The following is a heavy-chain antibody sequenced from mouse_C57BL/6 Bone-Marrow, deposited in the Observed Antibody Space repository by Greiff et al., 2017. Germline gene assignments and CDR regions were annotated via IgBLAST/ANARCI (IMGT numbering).Heavy chain of an antibody. J-gene: IGHJ4*01. V-gene: IGHV14-4*01. CDR1: GFNIKDDY. CDR2: IDPENGDT. D-gene: IGHD2-4*01. Sequence: EVQLQQSGAELVRPGASVKLSCTASGFNIKDDYMHWVKQRPEQGLEWIGWIDPENGDTEYASKFQGKATITADTPSNTAYLQLSSLTSEDTAVYYCTTGDYECLYYYAMDYWGQGTSVTVSA. CDR3: TTGDYECLYYYAMDY.